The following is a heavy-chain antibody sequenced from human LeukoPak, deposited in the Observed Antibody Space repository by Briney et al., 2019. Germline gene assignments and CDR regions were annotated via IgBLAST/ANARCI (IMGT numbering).Heavy chain of an antibody. V-gene: IGHV3-15*01. CDR1: GFTVSSNY. CDR3: TTDLAITMIRGVIVD. Sequence: GGSLRLSCAASGFTVSSNYMTWVRQAPGKGLEWVGRIKSKGDGETTDYAASVKGRFSMSRDDSKATLYLQMNWPKVEDTAVYYCTTDLAITMIRGVIVDWGQGTLVTVSS. J-gene: IGHJ4*02. D-gene: IGHD3-10*01. CDR2: IKSKGDGETT.